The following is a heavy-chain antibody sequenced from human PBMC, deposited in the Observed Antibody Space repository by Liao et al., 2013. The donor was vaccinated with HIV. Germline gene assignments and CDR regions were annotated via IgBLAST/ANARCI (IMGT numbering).Heavy chain of an antibody. V-gene: IGHV4-39*07. J-gene: IGHJ4*02. CDR1: GGSIRSVNYF. Sequence: QLQLQESGPRLVMPSETLSLTCTVSGGSIRSVNYFWGWIRQPPGKGLEWIGFIHHRGSTHYNPSLKSRVSISVESSKNQFSLRLDSVNAADTAVYFCARDPRTRSYYSGFDYWGQGILVTVSS. CDR2: IHHRGST. CDR3: ARDPRTRSYYSGFDY. D-gene: IGHD1-26*01.